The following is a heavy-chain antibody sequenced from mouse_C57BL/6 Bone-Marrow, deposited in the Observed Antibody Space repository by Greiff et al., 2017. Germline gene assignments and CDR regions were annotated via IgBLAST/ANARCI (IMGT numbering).Heavy chain of an antibody. CDR1: GYTFTNYW. CDR2: IYPESGFT. V-gene: IGHV1-63*01. Sequence: VQLQQSGAELVRPGSSVKLSCKASGYTFTNYWMGWVKQRPGQGLEWIGFIYPESGFTNYNEKFKGKATLTVDKSSSTAYMQLTSLTSDDSAVYYSASYSCYDRSWFAYWG. J-gene: IGHJ3*01. D-gene: IGHD2-2*01. CDR3: ASYSCYDRSWFAY.